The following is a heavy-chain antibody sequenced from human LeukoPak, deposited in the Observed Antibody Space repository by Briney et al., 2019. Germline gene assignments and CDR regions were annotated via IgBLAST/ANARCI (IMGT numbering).Heavy chain of an antibody. D-gene: IGHD3-9*01. CDR2: IYRGGST. V-gene: IGHV3-66*01. CDR3: ASTALDFISSGYAFDI. Sequence: GGSLRLSCAASGFTVSSNYMSWVRQAPGNGLEWVSVIYRGGSTYYAESVKGRFTISRDNSKNTLYLQLNSLRAEDTAVYYCASTALDFISSGYAFDIWGQGTMVTVSS. J-gene: IGHJ3*02. CDR1: GFTVSSNY.